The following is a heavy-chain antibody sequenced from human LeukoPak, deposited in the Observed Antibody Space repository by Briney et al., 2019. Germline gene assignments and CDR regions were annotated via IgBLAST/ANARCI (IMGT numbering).Heavy chain of an antibody. CDR1: GYTFINYD. D-gene: IGHD2-21*02. J-gene: IGHJ4*02. V-gene: IGHV1-8*01. CDR3: VRTPPKGDIDY. Sequence: ASVKVSCKTSGYTFINYDINWIRQAPGQGLEWLGWMSANSGSTGYAQKFQGRVTMTGTTSISTAFMELSRLTFEDTAVYYCVRTPPKGDIDYWGQGTLVTVSS. CDR2: MSANSGST.